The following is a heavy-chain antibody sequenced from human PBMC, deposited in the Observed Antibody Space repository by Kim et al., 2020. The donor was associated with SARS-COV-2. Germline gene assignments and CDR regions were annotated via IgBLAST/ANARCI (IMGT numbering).Heavy chain of an antibody. Sequence: GESLKISCRGSGYNFTNYLISLVRQMPGKGLGGMGRIVPSDYYTNYSPSFQGYVTISTDKSIITAYLQWGSLKASDTDMYYCARHSNGDYACWGLGTLVTVSS. D-gene: IGHD4-17*01. CDR1: GYNFTNYL. V-gene: IGHV5-10-1*01. CDR2: IVPSDYYT. J-gene: IGHJ4*02. CDR3: ARHSNGDYAC.